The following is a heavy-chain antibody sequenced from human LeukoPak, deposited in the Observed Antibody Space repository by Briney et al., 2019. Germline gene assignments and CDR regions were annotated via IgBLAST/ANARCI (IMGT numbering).Heavy chain of an antibody. Sequence: SETLSLTCTVSGGPIRSGDYYWSWIRQPPGKGLEWIGYTASPYHNPSLKSRVTISIDTSKNQISLKLDSVTASDTAVYYCARSTNHDASGSYYFDSWGQGILVTVTS. D-gene: IGHD3-10*01. CDR1: GGPIRSGDYY. CDR2: YTASP. CDR3: ARSTNHDASGSYYFDS. V-gene: IGHV4-30-4*01. J-gene: IGHJ4*02.